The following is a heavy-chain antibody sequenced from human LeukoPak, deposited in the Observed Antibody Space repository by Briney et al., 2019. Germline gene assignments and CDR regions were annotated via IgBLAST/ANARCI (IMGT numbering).Heavy chain of an antibody. J-gene: IGHJ3*02. D-gene: IGHD2-2*01. CDR1: GGSISSGSYY. V-gene: IGHV4-61*02. Sequence: SETLSLTCTVSGGSISSGSYYWSWIRQPAGKGLEWIGRIYTSGSTNYNPSLKSRVTMSVDTSKNQFSLKLSSVTAADTAVYYCARGVREYQLRTPVSAFDIWGQGTMVTVSS. CDR2: IYTSGST. CDR3: ARGVREYQLRTPVSAFDI.